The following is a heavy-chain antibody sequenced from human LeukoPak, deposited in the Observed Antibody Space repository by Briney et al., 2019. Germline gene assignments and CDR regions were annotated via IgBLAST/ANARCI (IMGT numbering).Heavy chain of an antibody. CDR1: GFTFSSYG. Sequence: TGGSLRLSCAASGFTFSSYGMHWVRQAPGKGLEWVAVIWYDGSNKYYADSVKGRFTISRDNSKNTLYLQMNSLRAEDTAVYYCAKGFTMIAEGAFDIWGQGTMVTVSS. CDR3: AKGFTMIAEGAFDI. D-gene: IGHD3-22*01. J-gene: IGHJ3*02. V-gene: IGHV3-33*06. CDR2: IWYDGSNK.